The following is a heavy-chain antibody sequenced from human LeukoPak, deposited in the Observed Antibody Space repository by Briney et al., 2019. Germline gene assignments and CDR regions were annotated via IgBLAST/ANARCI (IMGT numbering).Heavy chain of an antibody. CDR2: IYYSGST. V-gene: IGHV4-39*01. CDR3: ASGSLYYFDY. J-gene: IGHJ4*02. Sequence: PSETLSLTCTVSGGSISSSSYYWGWIRQPPGKGLEWIGSIYYSGSTYYNPSLKSRVTISVDTSKNQFSLKLSSVTAADTAVYYCASGSLYYFDYWGQGTLVTVSS. CDR1: GGSISSSSYY. D-gene: IGHD1-26*01.